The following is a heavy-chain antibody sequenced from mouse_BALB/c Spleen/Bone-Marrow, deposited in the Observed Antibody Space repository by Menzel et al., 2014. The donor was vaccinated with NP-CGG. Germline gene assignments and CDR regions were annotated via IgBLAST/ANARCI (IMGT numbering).Heavy chain of an antibody. CDR2: IYVSGNI. CDR3: ARMWDL. Sequence: EQLKESGGGLVTPGGTLTLTCTASGFTISYYHMIWVRQAPGEGLEWIGIIYVSGNIDYASWAKGRVTISRTSTTVTLKMTSLTTADTATYFCARMWDLWGQGTLVTVS. CDR1: GFTISYYH. J-gene: IGHJ3*02. V-gene: IGHV5-17*01. D-gene: IGHD4-1*01.